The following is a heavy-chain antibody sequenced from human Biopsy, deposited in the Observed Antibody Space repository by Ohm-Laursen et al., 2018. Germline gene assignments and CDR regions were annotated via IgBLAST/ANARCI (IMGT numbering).Heavy chain of an antibody. CDR3: TRGGYYYDSLAYYYWFDP. CDR2: INAKTGDT. V-gene: IGHV1-2*02. J-gene: IGHJ5*02. D-gene: IGHD3-22*01. CDR1: GYTFTGYH. Sequence: SSVKVSCRASGYTFTGYHVHWVRQAPGQGLEWMGWINAKTGDTNYAQKFQGRVTMTRDTSISTAYVDLSSLRSDDTAVYYCTRGGYYYDSLAYYYWFDPWGQGTLVTVSS.